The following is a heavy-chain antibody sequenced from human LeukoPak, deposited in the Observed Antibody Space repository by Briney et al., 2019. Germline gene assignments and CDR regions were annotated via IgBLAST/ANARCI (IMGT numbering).Heavy chain of an antibody. CDR3: ARVSTYDFWSGYYDY. Sequence: GALRLSCAASGFTFSNYWMTWVRQAPGKGLEWVANIKPDGSVGYYVDSVRGRFIISRDNAGNSLYLQMSSLRAEDTAVYYCARVSTYDFWSGYYDYWGQGTLVTVSS. CDR2: IKPDGSVG. D-gene: IGHD3-3*01. CDR1: GFTFSNYW. J-gene: IGHJ4*02. V-gene: IGHV3-7*01.